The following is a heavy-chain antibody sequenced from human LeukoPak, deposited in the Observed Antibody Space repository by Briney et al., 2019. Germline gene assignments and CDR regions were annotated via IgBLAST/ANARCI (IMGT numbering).Heavy chain of an antibody. CDR1: GFTVSSNY. CDR2: IYSGGST. J-gene: IGHJ3*02. D-gene: IGHD1-7*01. CDR3: ARSWYNWNSVGAFDI. Sequence: GGSLRLSCAASGFTVSSNYMSWVRQAPGKGLEWVSVIYSGGSTYYADSVKGRFTISRDNSKNTLYLQMNSLRAEDTAVYYCARSWYNWNSVGAFDIWGKGTRVTVSS. V-gene: IGHV3-66*01.